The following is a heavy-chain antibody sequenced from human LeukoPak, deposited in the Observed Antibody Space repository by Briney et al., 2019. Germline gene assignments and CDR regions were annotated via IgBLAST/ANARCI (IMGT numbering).Heavy chain of an antibody. D-gene: IGHD3-22*01. CDR2: IKQDGSEK. J-gene: IGHJ4*02. V-gene: IGHV3-7*01. Sequence: PGGSLRLSCAASGFTFSSYWMSWVRQAPGKGLEWVANIKQDGSEKYYVDSVKGRFTISRDNSKNTFYLQMNSLRVEDTAVYFCAKGSAKGYHLIDYWGQGTLVTVSS. CDR3: AKGSAKGYHLIDY. CDR1: GFTFSSYW.